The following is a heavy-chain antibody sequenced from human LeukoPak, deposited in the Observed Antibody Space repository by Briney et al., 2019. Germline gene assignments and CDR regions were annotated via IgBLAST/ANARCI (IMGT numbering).Heavy chain of an antibody. V-gene: IGHV4-59*01. Sequence: PSETLSLTCTVSGGSISSYYWSWVRQPPGKGLEWIGYIYYSGSTNYNPSLKSRVTISVDTSKNQFSLKLSSVTAADTAVYYCARDSRYYYYGSGNALWVYYYYYMDVWGKGTTVTVSS. CDR3: ARDSRYYYYGSGNALWVYYYYYMDV. J-gene: IGHJ6*03. CDR1: GGSISSYY. CDR2: IYYSGST. D-gene: IGHD3-10*01.